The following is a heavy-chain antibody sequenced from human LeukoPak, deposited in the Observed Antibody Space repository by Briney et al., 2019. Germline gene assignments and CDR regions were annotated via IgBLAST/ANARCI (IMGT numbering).Heavy chain of an antibody. CDR3: ARNEALPYGMDG. J-gene: IGHJ6*02. CDR2: INHSGST. Sequence: SETLSLTCAVYGGSFSGYYWSWIRQPPGKGLEWIGEINHSGSTNYNPSLKSRVTISVDTSKNQFSLKLSSVTAADTAVYYCARNEALPYGMDGWGQGTTVTVSS. CDR1: GGSFSGYY. V-gene: IGHV4-34*01.